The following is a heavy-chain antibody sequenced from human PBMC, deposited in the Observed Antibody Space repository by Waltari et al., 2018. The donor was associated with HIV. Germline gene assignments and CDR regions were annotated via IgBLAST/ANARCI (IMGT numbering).Heavy chain of an antibody. CDR1: GGSISSSNW. J-gene: IGHJ6*02. Sequence: QVQLQESGPGLVKPSGTLSLTCAVSGGSISSSNWWSWVRQPPGKGLEWIGEIYHSGSTNYNPSLKSRVTISVDKSKNQFSLKLSSVTAADTAVYYCARTPRGEAGPRELRYCSGGSCYSYYYGMDVWGQGTTVTVSS. CDR2: IYHSGST. D-gene: IGHD2-15*01. V-gene: IGHV4-4*02. CDR3: ARTPRGEAGPRELRYCSGGSCYSYYYGMDV.